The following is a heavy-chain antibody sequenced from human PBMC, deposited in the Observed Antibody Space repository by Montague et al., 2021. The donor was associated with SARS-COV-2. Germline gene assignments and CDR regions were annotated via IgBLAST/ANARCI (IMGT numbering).Heavy chain of an antibody. CDR3: ARQIPLRTHIVVVTALLGGAFDI. J-gene: IGHJ3*02. Sequence: SETLSLTCTVSGGSTSSYYWSWIRQPPGKGLEWIGYIYYSGSTNYNPSLKSRVTISIDTSKNQFSLKLSSVTAADTAVYYCARQIPLRTHIVVVTALLGGAFDIWGQGTMVTVSS. CDR2: IYYSGST. D-gene: IGHD2-21*02. V-gene: IGHV4-59*08. CDR1: GGSTSSYY.